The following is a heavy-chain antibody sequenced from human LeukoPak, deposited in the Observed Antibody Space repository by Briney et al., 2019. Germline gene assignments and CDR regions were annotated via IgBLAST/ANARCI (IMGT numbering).Heavy chain of an antibody. D-gene: IGHD6-13*01. Sequence: GGSLRLSCAASGFTFSSYWMHWVRQAPGKGLMWVSGINTDGSSTMYADSVKGRFTISRDNAKNTLYLQMNSLRAEDTAVYYCARVTSSRGAIDIWGQGTMVTVSS. V-gene: IGHV3-74*03. CDR3: ARVTSSRGAIDI. J-gene: IGHJ3*02. CDR1: GFTFSSYW. CDR2: INTDGSST.